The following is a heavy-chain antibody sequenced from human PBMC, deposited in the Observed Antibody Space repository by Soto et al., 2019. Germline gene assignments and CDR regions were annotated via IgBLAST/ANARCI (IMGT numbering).Heavy chain of an antibody. V-gene: IGHV3-23*01. Sequence: GGSLRLSCAASGFSFSSYAMSWVRQAPGKGLEWVSAISDSGGKTYYTDSVKGRFTISRDNSKNTLYLQMNSLRVEDTAIYHCAREVGAKGFFDYWGQGTLVTVSS. J-gene: IGHJ4*02. CDR1: GFSFSSYA. D-gene: IGHD1-26*01. CDR2: ISDSGGKT. CDR3: AREVGAKGFFDY.